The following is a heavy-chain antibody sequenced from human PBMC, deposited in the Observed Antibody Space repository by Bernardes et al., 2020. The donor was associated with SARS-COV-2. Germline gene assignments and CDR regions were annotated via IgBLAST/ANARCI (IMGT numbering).Heavy chain of an antibody. Sequence: ASVKVSCKTSGYTFTSYAISWVRQTPGQGLEWMGWISPHNGKTIYAPNFQGRVTMTTDTSTTTVYMELRSLRSDDTAVYYCARDQSQGVLDWVRGDFDYWGQGTLVTVSS. CDR2: ISPHNGKT. J-gene: IGHJ4*02. CDR1: GYTFTSYA. CDR3: ARDQSQGVLDWVRGDFDY. D-gene: IGHD3-9*01. V-gene: IGHV1-18*04.